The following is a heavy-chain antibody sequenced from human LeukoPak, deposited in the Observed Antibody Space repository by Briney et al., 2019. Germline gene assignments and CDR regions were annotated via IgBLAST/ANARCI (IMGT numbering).Heavy chain of an antibody. Sequence: GGSLRLSCAASGFTFSSFRMNWVRQAPGKGLEWLSYITGTSTAIYYADSVKGRFTISRDNAKNSLYLQMNSLRAEDTAVYYCAPVAATPYYFDYWGQGTLVTVSS. CDR1: GFTFSSFR. CDR3: APVAATPYYFDY. CDR2: ITGTSTAI. D-gene: IGHD2-15*01. J-gene: IGHJ4*02. V-gene: IGHV3-48*04.